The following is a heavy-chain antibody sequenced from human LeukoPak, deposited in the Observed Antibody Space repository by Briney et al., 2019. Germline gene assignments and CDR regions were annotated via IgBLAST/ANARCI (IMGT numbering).Heavy chain of an antibody. J-gene: IGHJ4*02. V-gene: IGHV1-3*01. CDR3: AVGIAAAGTTYYFDY. CDR2: INAGNGNT. Sequence: ASVKVSCKASGYSFTSYAMHWVRQAPGQRLDWVGWINAGNGNTKYSQKFQGRVTITRDTSASTAYMELSSLRSEDTAVYYCAVGIAAAGTTYYFDYWGQGTLVTVSS. D-gene: IGHD6-13*01. CDR1: GYSFTSYA.